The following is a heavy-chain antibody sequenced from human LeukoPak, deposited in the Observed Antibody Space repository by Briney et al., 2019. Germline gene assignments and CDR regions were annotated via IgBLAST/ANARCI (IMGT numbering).Heavy chain of an antibody. CDR2: ISYDGSNK. J-gene: IGHJ5*02. Sequence: GGSLRLSCAASGFTFSSYAMHWVRQAPGKGLEWVAVISYDGSNKYHADSVKGRFTISRDNSKNTLYLQMNSLRAEDTAVYYCASRGFDPWGQGTLVTVSS. CDR1: GFTFSSYA. CDR3: ASRGFDP. V-gene: IGHV3-30*04.